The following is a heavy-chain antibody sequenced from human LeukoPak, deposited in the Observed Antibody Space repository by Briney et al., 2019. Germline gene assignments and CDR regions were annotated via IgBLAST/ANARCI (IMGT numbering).Heavy chain of an antibody. D-gene: IGHD3-10*01. CDR3: AKCLPVTATRPLDFYYGMDA. Sequence: SETLSLTCKVSGDSIESSNWSCIRQPAGKRLEWIGRIHSSGTTNYNPALESRVSMSVDTSKNQFSLKLSSVTAADTAVYYCAKCLPVTATRPLDFYYGMDAWGQGTTVTVSS. CDR1: GDSIESSN. J-gene: IGHJ6*02. CDR2: IHSSGTT. V-gene: IGHV4-4*07.